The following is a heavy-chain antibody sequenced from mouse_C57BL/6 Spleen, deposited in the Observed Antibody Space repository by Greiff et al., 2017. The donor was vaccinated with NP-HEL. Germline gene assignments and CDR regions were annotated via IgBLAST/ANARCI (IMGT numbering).Heavy chain of an antibody. CDR1: GFTFNTYA. V-gene: IGHV10-3*01. CDR3: VRGYYSNYADYAMDY. CDR2: IRSKSSNSAT. J-gene: IGHJ4*01. Sequence: EVQGVESGGGLVQPKGSLKLSCAASGFTFNTYAMHWVRQAPGKGLEWVARIRSKSSNSATYYADSVKDRFTISRDDSQSMLYLQMNNLKTEDTAMYYCVRGYYSNYADYAMDYWGQGTSVTVSS. D-gene: IGHD2-5*01.